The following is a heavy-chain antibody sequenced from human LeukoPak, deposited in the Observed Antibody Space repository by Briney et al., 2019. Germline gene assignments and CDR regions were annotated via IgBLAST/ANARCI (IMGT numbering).Heavy chain of an antibody. CDR3: ASTLGYCSSTSCYGVGYYYYYMDV. CDR2: INPNSGGT. CDR1: GYTFTGYY. D-gene: IGHD2-2*01. V-gene: IGHV1-2*02. Sequence: ASVKVSCKASGYTFTGYYMHWVRQAPGQGLEWMGWINPNSGGTNYAQKFQGRVTMTRDTSISTAYMELSSLRSEDTAVYYCASTLGYCSSTSCYGVGYYYYYMDVWGKGTTVTVSS. J-gene: IGHJ6*03.